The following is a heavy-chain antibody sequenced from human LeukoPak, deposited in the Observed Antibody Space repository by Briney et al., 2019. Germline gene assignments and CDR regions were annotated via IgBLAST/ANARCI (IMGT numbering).Heavy chain of an antibody. CDR1: GFIFSDHY. CDR3: GRGHWGIDY. CDR2: ITKSGTDM. J-gene: IGHJ4*02. D-gene: IGHD7-27*01. Sequence: PGGSLRLSCGASGFIFSDHYMSWFRQAPGRGVEWISYITKSGTDMEYADSVKGRFTISRDNAKNSLFLQMNSLRAEDTAVYFCGRGHWGIDYWGQGTLVTVSS. V-gene: IGHV3-11*04.